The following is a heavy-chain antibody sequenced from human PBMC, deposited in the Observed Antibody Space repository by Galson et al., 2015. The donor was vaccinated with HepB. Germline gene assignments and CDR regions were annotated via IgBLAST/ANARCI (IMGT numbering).Heavy chain of an antibody. J-gene: IGHJ4*02. D-gene: IGHD4-23*01. V-gene: IGHV3-74*01. Sequence: SLRLSCAASGFTFSSYWMHRVRQAPGKGLVWVSRINSDGSSTSYADSVKGRFTISRDNAKNTLYLQMNSLRAEDTAVYYCARTTVVTPGDYWGQGTLVTVSS. CDR3: ARTTVVTPGDY. CDR2: INSDGSST. CDR1: GFTFSSYW.